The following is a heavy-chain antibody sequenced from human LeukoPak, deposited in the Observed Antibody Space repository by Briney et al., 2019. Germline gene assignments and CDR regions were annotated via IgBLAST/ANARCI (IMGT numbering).Heavy chain of an antibody. CDR1: GYTFTSDY. J-gene: IGHJ5*02. CDR2: ITPSGGST. Sequence: GASVKVSCTASGYTFTSDYMHSVRQAPGQGLECRGIITPSGGSTSYAQKFQGRVTMTRDTSTSPVYMELSSLRSADTAVYYCAGDHDYGDYDWFDPWGQGTLVTVSS. CDR3: AGDHDYGDYDWFDP. V-gene: IGHV1-46*01. D-gene: IGHD4-17*01.